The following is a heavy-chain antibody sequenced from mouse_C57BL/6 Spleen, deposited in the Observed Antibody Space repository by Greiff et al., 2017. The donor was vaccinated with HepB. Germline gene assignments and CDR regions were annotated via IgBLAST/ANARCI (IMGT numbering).Heavy chain of an antibody. D-gene: IGHD1-1*01. J-gene: IGHJ4*01. CDR2: ISSGGSYT. Sequence: EVMLVESGGDLVKPGGSLKLSCAASGFTFSSYGMSWVRQTPDKRLEWVATISSGGSYTYYPDSVKGRFTISRDNAKNTLYLQLSSRKSEDTAMYYCARGGYYYGSSPYAMDYWGQGTSVTDSS. CDR3: ARGGYYYGSSPYAMDY. V-gene: IGHV5-6*01. CDR1: GFTFSSYG.